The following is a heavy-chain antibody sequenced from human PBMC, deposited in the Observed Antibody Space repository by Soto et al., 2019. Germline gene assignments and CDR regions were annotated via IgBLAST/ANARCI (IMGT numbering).Heavy chain of an antibody. CDR2: ISYDGNNK. Sequence: PGGSLRLSCAASEFTFSNYAMHWVRQASGKGLQWLAVISYDGNNKYYADSVEGRFTISRDNSKNTVYLQMNSLRLEDTAVYYCARGPSYSGSYFDHWGQGTLVTVAS. CDR1: EFTFSNYA. D-gene: IGHD6-19*01. V-gene: IGHV3-30*03. CDR3: ARGPSYSGSYFDH. J-gene: IGHJ4*02.